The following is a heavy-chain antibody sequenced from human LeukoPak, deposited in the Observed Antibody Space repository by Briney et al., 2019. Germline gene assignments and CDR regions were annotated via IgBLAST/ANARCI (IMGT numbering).Heavy chain of an antibody. CDR2: ISSSGSTI. V-gene: IGHV3-11*01. J-gene: IGHJ4*02. Sequence: GGSLRLSCVASGFTFSDYYMSWIRQAPGKGLEWVSYISSSGSTIYYADSVKGRFTISRDNAKNSLYLQMNSLRAEDTAVYYCARVDWNYPFDYWGQGTLVTVSS. D-gene: IGHD1-7*01. CDR3: ARVDWNYPFDY. CDR1: GFTFSDYY.